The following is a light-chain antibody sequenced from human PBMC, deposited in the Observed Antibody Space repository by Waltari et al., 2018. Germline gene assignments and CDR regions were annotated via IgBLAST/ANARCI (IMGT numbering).Light chain of an antibody. CDR1: NTDVGIYNY. CDR2: DVT. J-gene: IGLJ2*01. V-gene: IGLV2-14*01. CDR3: SSYTTTSTLV. Sequence: QSALTQPASVSGSPGQSITMSCTGTNTDVGIYNYVSWYQHHPGEAPQLIIFDVTKRPSGVSDRFSGSKSGNTASLTISGLQAEDEGHYYCSSYTTTSTLVFGGGTKLTVL.